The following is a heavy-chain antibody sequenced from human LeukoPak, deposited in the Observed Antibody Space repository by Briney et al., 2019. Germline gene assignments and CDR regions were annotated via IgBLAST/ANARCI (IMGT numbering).Heavy chain of an antibody. Sequence: SVKVSCKASGGTFSSYAISWVRQAPGQGLEWMGRIIPILGIANYAQKFQGRVTITADKSTSTAYMELSSLRSEDTAVYYCARGGLSGSYLFDYWGQGTLVTVSS. J-gene: IGHJ4*02. V-gene: IGHV1-69*04. CDR1: GGTFSSYA. D-gene: IGHD1-26*01. CDR2: IIPILGIA. CDR3: ARGGLSGSYLFDY.